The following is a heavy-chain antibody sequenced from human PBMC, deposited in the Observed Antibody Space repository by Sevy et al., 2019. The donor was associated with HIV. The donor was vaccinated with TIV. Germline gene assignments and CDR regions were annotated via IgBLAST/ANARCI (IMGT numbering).Heavy chain of an antibody. CDR3: ARGFTCADYYYGMDV. D-gene: IGHD3-16*01. V-gene: IGHV3-48*02. Sequence: GGYLRLSCAAPRLTFSSSSVNWVRQAPGKGLEWVSYISSSSTTIYYADSVKGRFTISRDNAKNSLYLQMNSLRDEDTAVYYCARGFTCADYYYGMDVWGQGTTVTVSS. J-gene: IGHJ6*02. CDR1: RLTFSSSS. CDR2: ISSSSTTI.